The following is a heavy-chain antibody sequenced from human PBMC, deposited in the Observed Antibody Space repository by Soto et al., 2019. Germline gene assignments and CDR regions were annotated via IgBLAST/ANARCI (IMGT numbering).Heavy chain of an antibody. J-gene: IGHJ6*02. CDR2: IYYSGST. CDR3: ARNYASGSYIVGYYDGMDV. CDR1: GGSLSSSCSC. D-gene: IGHD3-10*01. V-gene: IGHV4-39*01. Sequence: ETLSVACTLSGGSLSSSCSCWGWIRQPPGKGREWTGSIYYSGSTYYNPSLKSRVTISVDTSKNQFSLKLSSVTAADTAVYYCARNYASGSYIVGYYDGMDVWGQGTTVTVSS.